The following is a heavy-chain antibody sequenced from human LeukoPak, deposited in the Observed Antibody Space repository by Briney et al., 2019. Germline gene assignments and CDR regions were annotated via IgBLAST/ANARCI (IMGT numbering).Heavy chain of an antibody. CDR1: GGSISSGSYC. J-gene: IGHJ3*01. D-gene: IGHD5-18*01. CDR3: AGGSTYGTDAFHV. CDR2: IHISGNT. Sequence: PSETLSLTCTVSGGSISSGSYCWSWIRQPAGKGLEWIGHIHISGNTNYNPSLKSRVTISVDTSKNQFSLKLSSVTAADTAVYCCAGGSTYGTDAFHVWGQGTMVTVSS. V-gene: IGHV4-61*09.